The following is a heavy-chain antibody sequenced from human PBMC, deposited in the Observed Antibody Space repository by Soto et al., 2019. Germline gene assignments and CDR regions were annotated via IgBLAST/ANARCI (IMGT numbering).Heavy chain of an antibody. V-gene: IGHV1-2*02. Sequence: ASVKVSCKASGYTFTGYYMHWVRQAPGQGLGWMGWINPNSGGTNYAQKFQGRVTMTRDTSISTAYMELSRLRSDDTAVYYCARDATMIVVVPRAYFDYWGQGTLVTVSS. CDR1: GYTFTGYY. J-gene: IGHJ4*02. CDR2: INPNSGGT. CDR3: ARDATMIVVVPRAYFDY. D-gene: IGHD3-22*01.